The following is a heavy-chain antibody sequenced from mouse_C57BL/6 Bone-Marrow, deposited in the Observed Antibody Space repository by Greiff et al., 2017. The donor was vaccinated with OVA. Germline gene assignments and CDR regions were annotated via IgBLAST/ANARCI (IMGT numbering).Heavy chain of an antibody. Sequence: VKLMESGPGLVAPSQSLSITCTVSGFSFTSYGLHWVRQSPGKGLEWLGVIWSGGSTDYNAAFISRLSISKDNSKSQVFFKMNSLQADDTAIYYCAREAAQATAWFAYWGQGTLVTVSA. V-gene: IGHV2-2*01. J-gene: IGHJ3*01. CDR3: AREAAQATAWFAY. CDR1: GFSFTSYG. D-gene: IGHD3-2*02. CDR2: IWSGGST.